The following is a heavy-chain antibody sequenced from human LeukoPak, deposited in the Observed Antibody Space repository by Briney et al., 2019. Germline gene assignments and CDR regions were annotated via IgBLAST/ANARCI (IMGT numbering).Heavy chain of an antibody. CDR2: ISISGSKT. CDR1: EFDFSSHA. V-gene: IGHV3-23*01. J-gene: IGHJ3*02. CDR3: ARARASYYYDSSGYYFDAFDI. D-gene: IGHD3-22*01. Sequence: GGSLRLSCAASEFDFSSHAMTWVRQAPGKGLEWVSAISISGSKTYYADSVKGRFTISRDNSKNTLYLQMNSLRAEDTAVYYCARARASYYYDSSGYYFDAFDIWGQGTMVTVSS.